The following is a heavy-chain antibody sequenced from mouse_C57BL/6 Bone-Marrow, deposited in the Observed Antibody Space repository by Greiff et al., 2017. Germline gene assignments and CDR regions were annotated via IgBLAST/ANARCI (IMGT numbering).Heavy chain of an antibody. CDR2: IDPSDSET. CDR1: GYTFTSYW. D-gene: IGHD2-1*01. J-gene: IGHJ3*01. Sequence: QVQLQQPGAELVRPGSSVKLSCKASGYTFTSYWMHWVKQRPIQGLEWIGNIDPSDSETHYNQKFKDKATLTVDKSSSTAYMQLSSLTSEDSAVYYCARGIYYGHPFADWGQGTQVTVSA. V-gene: IGHV1-52*01. CDR3: ARGIYYGHPFAD.